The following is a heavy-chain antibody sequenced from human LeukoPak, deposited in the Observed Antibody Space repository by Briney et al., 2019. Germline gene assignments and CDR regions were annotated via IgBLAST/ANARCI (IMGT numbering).Heavy chain of an antibody. D-gene: IGHD5-18*01. CDR3: ARRGTAMAKNFDY. V-gene: IGHV4-34*01. J-gene: IGHJ4*02. CDR1: GGSFSGYY. CDR2: INHSGST. Sequence: SETLSLTCAVYGGSFSGYYWSWIRQPPGKGLEWSGEINHSGSTNYNPSLKSRVTISVDTSKNQFSLKLSSVTAADTAVYYCARRGTAMAKNFDYWGQGTLVTVSS.